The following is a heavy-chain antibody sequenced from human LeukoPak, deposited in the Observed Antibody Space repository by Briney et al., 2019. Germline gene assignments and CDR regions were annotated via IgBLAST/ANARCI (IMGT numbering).Heavy chain of an antibody. V-gene: IGHV1-18*01. CDR2: ISAYNGNT. Sequence: ASVKVSCKASGYTFTSYGISWVRQAPGQGLEWMGWISAYNGNTNYAQKLQGRVTMTTDTSTSTAYMELSSLRSEDTAVYYCARDAVWGLYGSGRGKLDPWGQGTLVTVSS. CDR3: ARDAVWGLYGSGRGKLDP. J-gene: IGHJ5*02. CDR1: GYTFTSYG. D-gene: IGHD3-10*01.